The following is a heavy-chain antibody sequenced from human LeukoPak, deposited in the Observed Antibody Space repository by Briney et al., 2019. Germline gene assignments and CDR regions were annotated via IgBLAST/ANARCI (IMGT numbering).Heavy chain of an antibody. CDR2: ISPSGGST. CDR3: ARVGSSGWYSGIFAFDI. J-gene: IGHJ3*02. CDR1: GYTFTSNY. D-gene: IGHD6-19*01. Sequence: AASVKVSCKAFGYTFTSNYMHWVRQAPGQGPEWMGVISPSGGSTTYAQKFQGRVTLTRDMSTSTDYLELSSLRSEDTAVHYCARVGSSGWYSGIFAFDIWGQGTMVTVSS. V-gene: IGHV1-46*01.